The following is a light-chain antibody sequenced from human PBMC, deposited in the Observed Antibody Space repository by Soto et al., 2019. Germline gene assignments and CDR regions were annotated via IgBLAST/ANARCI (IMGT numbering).Light chain of an antibody. CDR2: DAS. Sequence: DIQMTQSPSTLSASVGDRVTITCRASQYISSWLAWYQQKPGKAPKLLIYDASSLESGVPSRFSGSGSGTEFTLTISSLQPDDFATYYCQQYNSYPYTFGQGTKLEIK. V-gene: IGKV1-5*01. J-gene: IGKJ2*01. CDR3: QQYNSYPYT. CDR1: QYISSW.